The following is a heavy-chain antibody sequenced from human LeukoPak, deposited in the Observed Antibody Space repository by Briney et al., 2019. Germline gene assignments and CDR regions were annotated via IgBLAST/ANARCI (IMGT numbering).Heavy chain of an antibody. CDR1: SGSFSDYC. CDR2: IYSGGSA. J-gene: IGHJ4*02. Sequence: SETLSLTCAVYSGSFSDYCWSWIRQPPGRGLEWIGEIYSGGSANYNPSLKSRLAISVDTPKSQFSLRLSSLTAADTAVYFCARGVVDYSTRSGYFSHWGQGTLVAVSS. CDR3: ARGVVDYSTRSGYFSH. D-gene: IGHD3-22*01. V-gene: IGHV4-34*01.